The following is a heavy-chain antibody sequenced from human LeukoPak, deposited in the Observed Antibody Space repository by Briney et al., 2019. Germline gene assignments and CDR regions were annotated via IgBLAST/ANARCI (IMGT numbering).Heavy chain of an antibody. CDR2: IYSGGST. CDR1: GFTVSGNY. CDR3: ASQKVGSRGYYFDY. J-gene: IGHJ4*02. V-gene: IGHV3-66*04. D-gene: IGHD1-26*01. Sequence: HPGGSLRLSCAASGFTVSGNYMSWVRQAPGKGLEWVSVIYSGGSTYYADSVKGRFTISRDNSKNTLYLQMNSLRAEDTAVYYCASQKVGSRGYYFDYWAREPWSPSPQ.